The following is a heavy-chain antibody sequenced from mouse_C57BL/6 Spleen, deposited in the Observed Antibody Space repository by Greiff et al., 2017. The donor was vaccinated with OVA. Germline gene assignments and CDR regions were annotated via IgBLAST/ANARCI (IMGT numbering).Heavy chain of an antibody. CDR2: IDPENGDT. Sequence: EVKLVESGAELVRPGASVKLSCTASGFNIKDDYMHWVKQRPEQGLEWIGWIDPENGDTEYASKFQGKATITAETSSNTAYLQLSSLTSEDTAVYYCTTGFAYWGQGTLVTVSA. V-gene: IGHV14-4*01. CDR1: GFNIKDDY. CDR3: TTGFAY. J-gene: IGHJ3*01.